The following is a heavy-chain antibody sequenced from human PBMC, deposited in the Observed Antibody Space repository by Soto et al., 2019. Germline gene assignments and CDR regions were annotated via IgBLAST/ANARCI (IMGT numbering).Heavy chain of an antibody. CDR2: ISYDGSNT. J-gene: IGHJ4*02. V-gene: IGHV3-30*18. CDR3: AKEGGLSGSYYISSSYYFDS. D-gene: IGHD1-26*01. Sequence: QVPLVESGGGVVQPGRSLRLSCAASGFTFSSYGMHWVRQAPGKGLEWVAIISYDGSNTYYADSVKGRFTISRDNSKNTLYLQMNSLRAEDTSVYYCAKEGGLSGSYYISSSYYFDSWGQGTLVTVSS. CDR1: GFTFSSYG.